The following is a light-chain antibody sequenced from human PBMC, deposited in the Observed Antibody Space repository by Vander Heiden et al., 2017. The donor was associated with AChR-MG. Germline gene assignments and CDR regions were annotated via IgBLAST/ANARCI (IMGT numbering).Light chain of an antibody. CDR2: AAS. CDR1: QSISSY. J-gene: IGKJ4*02. Sequence: IQMTQSPSSLSASVGDRVTITCRASQSISSYLNWYQQKPGKAPKLLIYAASSLQSGVPSRFSGSGSGTDFTRTISSLQPEEFATYYCQQSYSTPLTFGGGTKVEIK. V-gene: IGKV1-39*01. CDR3: QQSYSTPLT.